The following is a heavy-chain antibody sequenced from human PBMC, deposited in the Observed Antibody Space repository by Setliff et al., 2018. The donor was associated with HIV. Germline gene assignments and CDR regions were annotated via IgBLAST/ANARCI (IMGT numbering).Heavy chain of an antibody. D-gene: IGHD2-15*01. V-gene: IGHV1-69*13. CDR1: GDSFSNYA. J-gene: IGHJ6*03. CDR3: ATDPQKGGYYYYYMDV. Sequence: SVKVSCKASGDSFSNYAISWVRQAPGQGLEWMGQIVPIFGTPSYAQKFQGRVTITADQSTNTAFMELGSLRSDDTAVYYCATDPQKGGYYYYYMDVWGKGTTVTVSS. CDR2: IVPIFGTP.